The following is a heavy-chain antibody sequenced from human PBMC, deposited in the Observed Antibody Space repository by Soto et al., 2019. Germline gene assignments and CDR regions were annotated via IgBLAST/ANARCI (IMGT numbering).Heavy chain of an antibody. CDR3: ARGLATLPVFAFDI. Sequence: QGTLKESGPTLVKPTQTLTLTCSFSGFSLSTSGVGVGWIRQSPGKALEWLALIYWSGDEHYRPSLKSRLSFFKDTSKDHVVLIMTDMDPVDTATYYCARGLATLPVFAFDIWGQGTMVTVSS. D-gene: IGHD6-6*01. J-gene: IGHJ3*02. CDR2: IYWSGDE. V-gene: IGHV2-5*01. CDR1: GFSLSTSGVG.